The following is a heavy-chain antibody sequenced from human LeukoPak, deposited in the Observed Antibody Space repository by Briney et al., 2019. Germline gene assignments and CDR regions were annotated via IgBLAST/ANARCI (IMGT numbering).Heavy chain of an antibody. CDR1: GFTFGSYA. V-gene: IGHV3-64*01. CDR2: ISSNGGST. D-gene: IGHD3-10*01. J-gene: IGHJ4*02. Sequence: GGSLRLSCAASGFTFGSYAMHWVRQAPGKGLEYVSAISSNGGSTYYANSVKGRFTISRDNSKNTLYLQMGSLRAEDMAVYYCARVSDRSYYFDYWGQGTLVTVSS. CDR3: ARVSDRSYYFDY.